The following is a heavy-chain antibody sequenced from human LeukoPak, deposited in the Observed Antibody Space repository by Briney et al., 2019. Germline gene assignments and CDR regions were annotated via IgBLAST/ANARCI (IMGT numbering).Heavy chain of an antibody. J-gene: IGHJ5*02. CDR3: AVKVPHSSSITNQRNWFDP. D-gene: IGHD6-6*01. V-gene: IGHV4-34*01. CDR2: INHSGST. CDR1: GGSFSGYY. Sequence: PSETLSLTCAVYGGSFSGYYWSWIRQPPGKGLEWIGEINHSGSTNYNPSLKSRVTISVDTSKNQFSLKLSSVTAADTAVYYCAVKVPHSSSITNQRNWFDPWGQGTLVTVSS.